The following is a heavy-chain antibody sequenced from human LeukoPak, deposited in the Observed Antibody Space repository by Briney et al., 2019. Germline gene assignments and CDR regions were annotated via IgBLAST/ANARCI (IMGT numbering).Heavy chain of an antibody. J-gene: IGHJ4*02. V-gene: IGHV1-2*02. CDR2: INPKSGGT. CDR1: GYSFTVYY. CDR3: ATLYGDYVASDF. D-gene: IGHD4-17*01. Sequence: ASVTVSCTASGYSFTVYYMHWVRQAPGLGPEWMGWINPKSGGTSYAQKFLGRVTMTRDTSINTAYMELSRLKYDDTAIYYCATLYGDYVASDFWGQGTLVTVSS.